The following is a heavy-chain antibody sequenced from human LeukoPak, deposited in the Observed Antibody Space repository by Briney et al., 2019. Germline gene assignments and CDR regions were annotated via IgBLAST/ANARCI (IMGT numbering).Heavy chain of an antibody. CDR3: ARGYCSSTSCYEFGY. D-gene: IGHD2-2*01. CDR1: GGTFSSYA. Sequence: SVKVSCKASGGTFSSYAISWVRQAPGQGLEWMGGIIPIFGTANYAQKFQGRVTITADESTGTAYMELSSLRSEDTAVYYCARGYCSSTSCYEFGYWGQGTLVTVSS. CDR2: IIPIFGTA. J-gene: IGHJ4*02. V-gene: IGHV1-69*13.